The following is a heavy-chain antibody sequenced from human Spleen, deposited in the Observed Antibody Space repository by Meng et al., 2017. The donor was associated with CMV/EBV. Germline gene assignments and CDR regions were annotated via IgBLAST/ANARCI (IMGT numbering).Heavy chain of an antibody. CDR2: VYYSGST. CDR1: GGSIGGDDSIRSGGYY. J-gene: IGHJ3*02. CDR3: ARGVCSSAGCPGALKSGLTADAFDI. V-gene: IGHV4-31*03. D-gene: IGHD2-2*01. Sequence: SETLSLTCTVSGGSIGGDDSIRSGGYYWSWIRQHPGKGLEWLGYVYYSGSTPYIPALRSRVTISLDTSNNQFSLSLSSVTAADTAIYYCARGVCSSAGCPGALKSGLTADAFDIWGRGTMVTVSS.